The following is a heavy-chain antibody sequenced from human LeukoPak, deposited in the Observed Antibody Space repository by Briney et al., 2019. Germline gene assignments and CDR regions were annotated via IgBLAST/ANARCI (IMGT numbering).Heavy chain of an antibody. CDR2: FDPEDGET. V-gene: IGHV1-24*01. CDR1: GYTLTELS. Sequence: ASVKVSCKVSGYTLTELSMHWVRQAPGKGLEWMGGFDPEDGETIYAQKFQGRVTMTEDTSTDTAYMELSSLRSEDTAVYYCAMAGMITFGGVIVTGSYFDYWGQGTLVTVSS. J-gene: IGHJ4*02. CDR3: AMAGMITFGGVIVTGSYFDY. D-gene: IGHD3-16*02.